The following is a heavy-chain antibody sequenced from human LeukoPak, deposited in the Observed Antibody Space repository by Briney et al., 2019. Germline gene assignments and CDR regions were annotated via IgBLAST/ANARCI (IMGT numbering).Heavy chain of an antibody. CDR2: INPSGGST. Sequence: ASVKVSCKASGYTFTSYYMHWVRQAPGQGLEWMGIINPSGGSTSYAQKFQGRVTMTRDTSTSTVYMELSSLRSEDTAVSYCARGSVGGSGSYYNRGAQFDYWGQGTLVTVSS. CDR3: ARGSVGGSGSYYNRGAQFDY. D-gene: IGHD3-10*01. V-gene: IGHV1-46*01. J-gene: IGHJ4*02. CDR1: GYTFTSYY.